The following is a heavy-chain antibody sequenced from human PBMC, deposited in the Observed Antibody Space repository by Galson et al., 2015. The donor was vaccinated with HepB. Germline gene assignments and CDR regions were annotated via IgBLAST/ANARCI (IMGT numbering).Heavy chain of an antibody. Sequence: ETLSLPCTVSGGSISSYYWSWIRQPPGKGLEWIGYIYYSGSTNYNPSLKSRVTISVDTSKNQFSLKLSSVTAADPAVYYCAPSRYQQLVLFPWGQGTLVTVSS. D-gene: IGHD6-13*01. V-gene: IGHV4-59*01. CDR2: IYYSGST. CDR3: APSRYQQLVLFP. J-gene: IGHJ5*02. CDR1: GGSISSYY.